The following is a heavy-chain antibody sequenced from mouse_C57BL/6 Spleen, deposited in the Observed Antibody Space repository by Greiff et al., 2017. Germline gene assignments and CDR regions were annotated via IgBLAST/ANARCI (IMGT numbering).Heavy chain of an antibody. CDR3: ARGDGNYVPFAY. Sequence: EVQLQQSGAELVKPGASVKLSCTASGFNIKDYYMHWVKQRTEQGLEWIGRIDTEDGETKYAPKFPGKATITADTSSNTAYLQLSSLTSEYTAVYYCARGDGNYVPFAYWGQGTLVTVSA. J-gene: IGHJ3*01. V-gene: IGHV14-2*01. CDR2: IDTEDGET. CDR1: GFNIKDYY. D-gene: IGHD2-1*01.